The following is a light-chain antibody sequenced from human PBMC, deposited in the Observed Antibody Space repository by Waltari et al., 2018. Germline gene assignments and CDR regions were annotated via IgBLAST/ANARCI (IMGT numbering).Light chain of an antibody. V-gene: IGKV3-11*01. J-gene: IGKJ3*01. CDR3: QQRSKSFT. CDR1: QSISSY. CDR2: DAS. Sequence: EIVLTQSPATMALSPGDRATLSCRASQSISSYLAWYQQKPGQAPRLLIYDASTRATGIPARFSGSGSVTDFTLTISSLEPEDFAIYYCQQRSKSFTFGPGTKVDMK.